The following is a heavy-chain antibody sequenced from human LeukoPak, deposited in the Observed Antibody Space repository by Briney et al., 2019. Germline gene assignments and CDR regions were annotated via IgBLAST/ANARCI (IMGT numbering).Heavy chain of an antibody. V-gene: IGHV3-21*01. CDR2: ISSSSSYI. D-gene: IGHD6-13*01. CDR3: ARDNPIAAADDY. Sequence: PGGSLRLSCAASGFTFSNYSMNWVRQAPGKGPEWVSSISSSSSYIYYADSVKGRFTISRDNAKNSLYLQMNSLRAEDTAVYYCARDNPIAAADDYWGQGTLVTVSS. J-gene: IGHJ4*02. CDR1: GFTFSNYS.